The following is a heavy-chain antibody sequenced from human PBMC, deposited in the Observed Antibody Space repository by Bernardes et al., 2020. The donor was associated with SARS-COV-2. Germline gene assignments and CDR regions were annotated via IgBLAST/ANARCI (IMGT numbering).Heavy chain of an antibody. CDR3: AKLPYCSSTSCPRDDGMDV. Sequence: GGSLRLSCAASGFTFSSYGMHWVRQAPGKGLEWVAGISYDGSNKYYADSVKGRFTISRDNSKNTLYLQMNSLRAEDTALYYCAKLPYCSSTSCPRDDGMDVWGQGTTVTVSS. CDR2: ISYDGSNK. D-gene: IGHD2-2*01. V-gene: IGHV3-30*18. CDR1: GFTFSSYG. J-gene: IGHJ6*02.